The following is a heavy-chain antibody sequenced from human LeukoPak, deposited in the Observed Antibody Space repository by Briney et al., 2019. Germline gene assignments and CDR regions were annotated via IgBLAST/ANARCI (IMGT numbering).Heavy chain of an antibody. J-gene: IGHJ4*02. CDR1: GYTFTGHY. CDR2: IVVGSGNT. CDR3: AADDPDYGDQGN. Sequence: ASVKVSCKSSGYTFTGHYIHWVRQARGQRLEWIGWIVVGSGNTNYAQKFQERVTITRDMSTSTAYMELSSLRSEDTAVYYCAADDPDYGDQGNWGQGTLVTVSS. D-gene: IGHD4-17*01. V-gene: IGHV1-58*02.